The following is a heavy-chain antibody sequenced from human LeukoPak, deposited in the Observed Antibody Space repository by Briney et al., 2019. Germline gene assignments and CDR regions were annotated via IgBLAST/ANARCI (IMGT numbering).Heavy chain of an antibody. J-gene: IGHJ5*02. CDR1: GFTFNDYY. CDR2: INIGGTNT. Sequence: GGALRLSCAASGFTFNDYYMSWIRHARGIGLEWLSYINIGGTNTHYADSVKGRFTISRDNAKKSLYLEMNNLRAEDTAVYYCATDGAGFDTWGQGVLVTVSS. CDR3: ATDGAGFDT. V-gene: IGHV3-11*01.